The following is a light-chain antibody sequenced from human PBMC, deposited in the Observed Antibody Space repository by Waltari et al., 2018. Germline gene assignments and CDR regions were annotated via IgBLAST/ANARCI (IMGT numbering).Light chain of an antibody. V-gene: IGKV3-20*01. J-gene: IGKJ2*01. CDR1: QSVSSSY. CDR3: QQYGSSPYT. Sequence: EIVLTQSPGTLSLSPGERATLSCRASQSVSSSYLAWYQQKPGQSPRLLIYGASSRATGIADRFSGSGSGTDFTVIISRLEPEDFAVYYCQQYGSSPYTFGQGTKLEIK. CDR2: GAS.